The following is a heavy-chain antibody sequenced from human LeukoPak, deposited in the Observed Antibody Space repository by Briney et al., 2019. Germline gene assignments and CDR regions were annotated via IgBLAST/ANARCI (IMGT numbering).Heavy chain of an antibody. Sequence: GGSLRLSCAASGFTLSSYAMHWVRQAPGKGLEWVSAISGSGGSTYYADSVKGRFTISRDNSKNTLYLQMNSLRAEDTAVYYCAKDDSSGYYAYWGQGTLVTVSS. CDR1: GFTLSSYA. D-gene: IGHD3-22*01. CDR3: AKDDSSGYYAY. J-gene: IGHJ4*02. V-gene: IGHV3-23*01. CDR2: ISGSGGST.